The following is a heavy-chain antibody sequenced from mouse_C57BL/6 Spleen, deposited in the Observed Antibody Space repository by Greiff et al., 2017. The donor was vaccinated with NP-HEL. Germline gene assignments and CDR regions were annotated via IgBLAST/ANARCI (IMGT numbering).Heavy chain of an antibody. J-gene: IGHJ2*01. CDR1: GFSLTSYG. V-gene: IGHV2-2*01. CDR3: AREMGQGVIDY. CDR2: IWSGGST. Sequence: QVQLKESGPGLVQPSQSLSITCTVSGFSLTSYGVHWVRQSPGNGLAWLGLIWSGGSTDYNAAFISRLSISKDNSKKQVCFKMNRLQADETAIYYGAREMGQGVIDYWGQGTTLTVSS. D-gene: IGHD3-3*01.